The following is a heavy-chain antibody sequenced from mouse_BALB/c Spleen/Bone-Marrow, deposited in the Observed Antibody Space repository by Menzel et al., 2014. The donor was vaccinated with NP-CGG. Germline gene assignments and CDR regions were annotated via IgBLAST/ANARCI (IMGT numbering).Heavy chain of an antibody. Sequence: VQLQQSGAELVRPGTSVKVSCKTSGYAFTDYLMEWLKQRPGQGLEWIGVINPGSGSTNYNEKFKDKATLTAGKSSSTAYIQLSSLTSDDSAVYFCARYDGYFDYWGQGTTLTVSS. CDR1: GYAFTDYL. J-gene: IGHJ2*01. CDR3: ARYDGYFDY. D-gene: IGHD2-3*01. CDR2: INPGSGST. V-gene: IGHV1-54*01.